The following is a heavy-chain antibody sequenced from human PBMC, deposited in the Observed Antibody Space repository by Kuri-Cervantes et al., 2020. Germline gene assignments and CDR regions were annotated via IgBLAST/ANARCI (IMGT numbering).Heavy chain of an antibody. Sequence: GGSLRLSCAASGFTFDDYAMHWVRQAPGKGLEWVSGISWNSGSIGYADSVKGRFTISRDNAKNSLYLQMNSLRAEDTALYYCARDIAGYSSILIAPGAFDIWGQGTMVTVSS. J-gene: IGHJ3*02. CDR2: ISWNSGSI. V-gene: IGHV3-9*01. D-gene: IGHD6-19*01. CDR3: ARDIAGYSSILIAPGAFDI. CDR1: GFTFDDYA.